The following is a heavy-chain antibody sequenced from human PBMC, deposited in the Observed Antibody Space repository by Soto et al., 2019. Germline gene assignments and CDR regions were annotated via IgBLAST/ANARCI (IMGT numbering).Heavy chain of an antibody. CDR1: GSRFSNYV. Sequence: QVQLVQSGAEVKTPGSSLKVSCKVSGSRFSNYVISWVRQAPGHGLEWLGRIIPIFNSTKYAQSFQGRVTITADKSTSTASLELSSLRSDDTAVYYCAREGRGNKAGYNGLVSPGYWGQGTLVTVSS. D-gene: IGHD2-2*02. CDR2: IIPIFNST. V-gene: IGHV1-69*06. J-gene: IGHJ4*02. CDR3: AREGRGNKAGYNGLVSPGY.